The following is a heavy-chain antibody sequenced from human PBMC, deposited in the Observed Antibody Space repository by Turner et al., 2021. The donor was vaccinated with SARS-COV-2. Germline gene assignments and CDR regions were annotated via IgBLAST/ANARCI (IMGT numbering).Heavy chain of an antibody. V-gene: IGHV3-30-3*01. Sequence: QVQLVESGGGVVQPGRSLRLSCAASAFPFSSYAMHWVRQAPGKGLEWVAVRSSDGSNKYYADSVKGRFTISRDNSKNTLYLQMNSLRAEDTAVYYCARARGYSSSWYGVDVPFDPWGQGTLVTVSS. CDR2: RSSDGSNK. J-gene: IGHJ5*02. CDR1: AFPFSSYA. D-gene: IGHD6-13*01. CDR3: ARARGYSSSWYGVDVPFDP.